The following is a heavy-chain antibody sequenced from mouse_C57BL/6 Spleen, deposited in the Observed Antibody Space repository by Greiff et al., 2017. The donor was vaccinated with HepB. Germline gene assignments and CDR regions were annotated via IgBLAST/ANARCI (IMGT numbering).Heavy chain of an antibody. Sequence: VQLQHSGPELVKPGASVKISCKASGYAFSSSWMNWVKQRPGKGLEWIGRIYPGDGDTNYNGKFKGKATLTADKSSSTAYMQLSSLTSEDSAVYFCARDYYGSSYWYFDVWGTGTTVTVSS. CDR2: IYPGDGDT. CDR3: ARDYYGSSYWYFDV. J-gene: IGHJ1*03. CDR1: GYAFSSSW. V-gene: IGHV1-82*01. D-gene: IGHD1-1*01.